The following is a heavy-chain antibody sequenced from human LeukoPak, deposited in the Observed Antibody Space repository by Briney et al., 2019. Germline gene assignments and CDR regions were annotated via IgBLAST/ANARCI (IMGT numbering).Heavy chain of an antibody. CDR3: ARGSGYRVDY. D-gene: IGHD3-22*01. V-gene: IGHV3-11*01. CDR2: ISSSGITI. J-gene: IGHJ4*02. Sequence: KXXEWVSYISSSGITIYYADSVKGRFTISRDNAKNSLYLQMNSLRAEDTAVYYCARGSGYRVDYWGQGTLVTVSS.